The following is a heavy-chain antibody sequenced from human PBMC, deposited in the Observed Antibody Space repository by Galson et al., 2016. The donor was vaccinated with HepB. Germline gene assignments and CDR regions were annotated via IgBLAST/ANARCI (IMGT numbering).Heavy chain of an antibody. CDR2: IFFSGRV. J-gene: IGHJ4*02. Sequence: SETLSLTCAVSGGSISSSDWWTWVRQPPGQGLEWIGQIFFSGRVNYTPSLASRVTISVDTSNNHFSLRLTSVTAADTALYYCARRYRGGPSDYWGQGTLVIVSS. CDR1: GGSISSSDW. V-gene: IGHV4-4*02. CDR3: ARRYRGGPSDY. D-gene: IGHD5-12*01.